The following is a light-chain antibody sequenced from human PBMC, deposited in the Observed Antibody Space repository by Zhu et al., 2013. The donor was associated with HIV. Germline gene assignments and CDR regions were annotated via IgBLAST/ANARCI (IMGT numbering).Light chain of an antibody. CDR3: QYYGTSQT. CDR2: GAS. V-gene: IGKV3-20*01. CDR1: QSVSSSY. Sequence: EIVLTQSPGTLSLSPGERATLSCRASQSVSSSYLAWYQQKPGQAPRLLIYGASSRATGIPDRFSGSGSGTDFTLTISRLEPEDFAVYYCQYYGTSQTFGHGTKGGNQT. J-gene: IGKJ1*01.